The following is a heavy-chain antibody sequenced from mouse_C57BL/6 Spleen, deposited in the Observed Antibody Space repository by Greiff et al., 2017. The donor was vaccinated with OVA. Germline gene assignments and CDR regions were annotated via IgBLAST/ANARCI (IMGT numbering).Heavy chain of an antibody. Sequence: VQLQQPGAELVRPGSSVKLSCKASGYTFTSYWMHWVKQRPIQGLEWIGNIDPSDSETHYNQKFKDKATLTVDKSSSTAYMQLSSLTSEDSAVYYCARSGVVATDYWGQGTTLTVSS. V-gene: IGHV1-52*01. CDR3: ARSGVVATDY. D-gene: IGHD1-1*01. CDR1: GYTFTSYW. J-gene: IGHJ2*01. CDR2: IDPSDSET.